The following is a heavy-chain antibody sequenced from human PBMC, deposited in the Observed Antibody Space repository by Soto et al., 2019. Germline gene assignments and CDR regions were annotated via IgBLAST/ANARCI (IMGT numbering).Heavy chain of an antibody. D-gene: IGHD2-15*01. CDR1: GFAFSSDS. CDR2: ISSGSGYI. J-gene: IGHJ4*02. V-gene: IGHV3-21*01. Sequence: EVQLVESGGGLVKPGGSLRLSCAASGFAFSSDSMIWVRQAPGKGLEWVSSISSGSGYIYYADSVKGRFTISRDNAKNSLYLQMNSLRVEDTAVYYCARRSCSSGSCQTPLDYWGQGTLVTVSS. CDR3: ARRSCSSGSCQTPLDY.